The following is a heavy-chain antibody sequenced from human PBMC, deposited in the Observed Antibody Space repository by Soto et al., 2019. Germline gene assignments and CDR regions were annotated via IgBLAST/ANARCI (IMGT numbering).Heavy chain of an antibody. J-gene: IGHJ6*02. Sequence: QVQLVQSGAEVKKPGSSVKVSCKASGGTFSSYAISWVRQAPGQGLEWMGGISAYNGNTNYAQKLQGRVTMTTDPSTSTAYMEMRSLRSDDTAVYYCARPFYRYDFWSGYQYYYYGMDVWGQGTTVTVSS. V-gene: IGHV1-18*01. CDR2: ISAYNGNT. D-gene: IGHD3-3*01. CDR3: ARPFYRYDFWSGYQYYYYGMDV. CDR1: GGTFSSYA.